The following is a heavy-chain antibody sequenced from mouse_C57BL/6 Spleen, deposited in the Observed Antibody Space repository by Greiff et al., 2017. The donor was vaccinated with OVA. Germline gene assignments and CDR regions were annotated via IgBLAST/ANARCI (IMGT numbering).Heavy chain of an antibody. J-gene: IGHJ4*01. CDR3: ARIGATVVPYYAMDY. CDR1: GYTFTSYW. D-gene: IGHD1-1*01. Sequence: VQLQQPGAELVKPGASVKLSCKASGYTFTSYWMHWVKQRPGQGLEWIGMIHPNSGSTNYNEKFKSKATLTVDKSSSTAYMQLSSLTSEDSAVYYCARIGATVVPYYAMDYWGQGTSVTVSS. CDR2: IHPNSGST. V-gene: IGHV1-64*01.